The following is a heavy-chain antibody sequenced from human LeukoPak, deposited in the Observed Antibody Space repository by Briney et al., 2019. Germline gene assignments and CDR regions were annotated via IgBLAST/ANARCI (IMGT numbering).Heavy chain of an antibody. CDR1: GFTFSSYS. J-gene: IGHJ4*02. D-gene: IGHD6-13*01. CDR2: ISSSSSYI. V-gene: IGHV3-21*01. Sequence: PGGSLRLSCAASGFTFSSYSMNWVRQAPGKGLEWVSSISSSSSYIYYADSEKGRFTISRDNAKNSLYLQMNSLRAEDTAVYYCARGAIAAAGYFDYWGQGTLVTVSS. CDR3: ARGAIAAAGYFDY.